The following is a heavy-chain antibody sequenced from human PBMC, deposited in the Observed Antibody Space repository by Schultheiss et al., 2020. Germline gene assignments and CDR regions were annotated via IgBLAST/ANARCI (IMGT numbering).Heavy chain of an antibody. Sequence: SQTLPLTCTVSGGSISSSSYYWSWIRQPPGKGLEWIGEVNQSGSTNYNPSLKSRVTILFDTSKNQFSLKLTSVTAADTAVYYCAAQADSGDFGSAYWGQGTLVTVSS. CDR3: AAQADSGDFGSAY. J-gene: IGHJ4*02. CDR2: VNQSGST. CDR1: GGSISSSSYY. V-gene: IGHV4-39*07. D-gene: IGHD4-17*01.